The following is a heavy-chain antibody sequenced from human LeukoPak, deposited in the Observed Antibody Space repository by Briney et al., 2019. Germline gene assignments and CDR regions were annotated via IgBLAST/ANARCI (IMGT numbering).Heavy chain of an antibody. V-gene: IGHV3-21*06. D-gene: IGHD2-15*01. CDR3: ARSEDYCSGGSCYAH. CDR1: GFIFSTYS. CDR2: TPVTCNFI. J-gene: IGHJ4*02. Sequence: GGSLRLSCAASGFIFSTYSLNWVRQAPGKGVEWVSSTPVTCNFIYYSHSFNGRFTISRDNAKNSLFLQMNSLRAEDTAMYYCARSEDYCSGGSCYAHWGQGILVTVSS.